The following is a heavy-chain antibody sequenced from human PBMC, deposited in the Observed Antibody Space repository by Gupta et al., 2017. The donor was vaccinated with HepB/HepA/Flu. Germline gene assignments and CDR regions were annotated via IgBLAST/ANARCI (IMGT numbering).Heavy chain of an antibody. CDR1: GFSFSNDW. Sequence: EVQLEESGGGLVQPGGSLRLSCAASGFSFSNDWMNWVRQVSGKGLEWVANINPEGSVRRYVDSVKGRFIISRDNAKNSLYLQMSSLRAEDTAVYYCVRVDISWGQGTLVTVSP. V-gene: IGHV3-7*01. CDR2: INPEGSVR. D-gene: IGHD2-2*03. CDR3: VRVDIS. J-gene: IGHJ5*02.